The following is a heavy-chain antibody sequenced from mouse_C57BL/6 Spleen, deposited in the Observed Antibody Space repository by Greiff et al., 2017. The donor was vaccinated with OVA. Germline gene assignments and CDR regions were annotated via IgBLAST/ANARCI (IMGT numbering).Heavy chain of an antibody. D-gene: IGHD3-2*02. CDR2: IRNKANGYTT. CDR1: GFTFTDYY. CDR3: ARYPDSSGYVKYYLDY. J-gene: IGHJ2*01. Sequence: EVKLMESGGGLVQPGGSLSLSCAASGFTFTDYYMSWVRQPPGKALEWLGFIRNKANGYTTEYSASVKGRFTISRDNSQSISYLQMNALRTDASATDYCARYPDSSGYVKYYLDYWGQGTTLTVSS. V-gene: IGHV7-3*01.